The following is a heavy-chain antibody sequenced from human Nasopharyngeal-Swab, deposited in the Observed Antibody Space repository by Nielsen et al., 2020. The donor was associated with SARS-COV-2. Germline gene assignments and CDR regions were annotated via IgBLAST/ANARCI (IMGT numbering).Heavy chain of an antibody. CDR1: GFTFSIYW. V-gene: IGHV3-7*05. D-gene: IGHD3-3*01. Sequence: GESLKISCAASGFTFSIYWMTWVRQAPGRGLEWVSNMNEDGSEKNYVDSVKGRFTISRDNAKNLLYLQMNSLRAEDTAVYYCAREKDFWGGSHYFYMDVWGKGITVTVSS. J-gene: IGHJ6*03. CDR3: AREKDFWGGSHYFYMDV. CDR2: MNEDGSEK.